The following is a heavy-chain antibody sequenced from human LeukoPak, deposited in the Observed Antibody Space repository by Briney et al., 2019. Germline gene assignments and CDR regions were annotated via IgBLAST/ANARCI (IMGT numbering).Heavy chain of an antibody. Sequence: PSETLSLTCTVSGGSISSGDYYWSWIRQPPGKGLEWIAYMYYSGSTYYNPSLKSRVTMSADTSKNQLSLKLSSVTAADTAVYYCARPYYYDSRIDPWGQGIPVTVSS. CDR3: ARPYYYDSRIDP. CDR2: MYYSGST. D-gene: IGHD3-22*01. J-gene: IGHJ5*02. CDR1: GGSISSGDYY. V-gene: IGHV4-30-4*01.